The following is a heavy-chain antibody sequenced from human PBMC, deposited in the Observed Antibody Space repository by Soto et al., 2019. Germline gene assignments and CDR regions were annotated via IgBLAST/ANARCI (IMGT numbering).Heavy chain of an antibody. CDR2: INHSGST. V-gene: IGHV4-34*01. J-gene: IGHJ3*02. D-gene: IGHD3-9*01. CDR1: GGSFSGYY. Sequence: SDTLSLTCAVYGGSFSGYYWSWIRQPPWKGLEWIGEINHSGSTNYNPSLKSRVTISVDTSKNQFSLKLSSVTAADTAVYYCARALILTGYYIHDAFDIWGQGTMVT. CDR3: ARALILTGYYIHDAFDI.